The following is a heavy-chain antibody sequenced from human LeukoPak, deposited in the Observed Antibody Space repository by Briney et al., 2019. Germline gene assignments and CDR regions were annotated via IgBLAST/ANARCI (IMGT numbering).Heavy chain of an antibody. CDR2: IFGGGSPS. CDR1: GFSFSSYT. J-gene: IGHJ5*01. CDR3: AKSLEAAGDS. Sequence: PGGSLRLSCAASGFSFSSYTMSSVRQAPGKGLEWVSGIFGGGSPSYYADAVRGRFTVSRDNSKNTLYLELSRLRANDTAIYYCAKSLEAAGDSWGQGTLVTVSS. V-gene: IGHV3-23*01. D-gene: IGHD6-13*01.